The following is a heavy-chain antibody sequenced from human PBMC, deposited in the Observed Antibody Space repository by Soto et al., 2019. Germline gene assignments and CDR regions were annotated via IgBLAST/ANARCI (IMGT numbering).Heavy chain of an antibody. V-gene: IGHV3-23*01. J-gene: IGHJ6*02. CDR3: AKDKYFYCSRTRCTTDGMDV. Sequence: GGSLRLSCAASGFTFSSYAMSWVRQAPGKGLEWVSAICDGGGSTYYVDSVKGRFTISRDNSKNTLFLQMNSLRPEDTGVYYCAKDKYFYCSRTRCTTDGMDVWGQATTVTVSS. CDR2: ICDGGGST. D-gene: IGHD2-2*01. CDR1: GFTFSSYA.